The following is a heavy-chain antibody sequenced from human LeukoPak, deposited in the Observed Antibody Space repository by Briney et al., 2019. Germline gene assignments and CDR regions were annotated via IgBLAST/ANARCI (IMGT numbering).Heavy chain of an antibody. CDR2: IWYDGSNK. CDR3: ARAGFTFGGVIAPFFDY. D-gene: IGHD3-16*02. J-gene: IGHJ4*02. CDR1: EFTFSSYG. V-gene: IGHV3-33*01. Sequence: PGGSLRRSCAASEFTFSSYGMHRLRQAPGKGLERVAVIWYDGSNKYYAGSVKGRFTISRDNSKNTLYLQMNSLRAEDTAVYYCARAGFTFGGVIAPFFDYWGQGTLVTVSS.